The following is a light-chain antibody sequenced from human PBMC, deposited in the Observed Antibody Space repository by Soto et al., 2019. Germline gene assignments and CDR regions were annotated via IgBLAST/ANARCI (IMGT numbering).Light chain of an antibody. CDR2: GAS. Sequence: EIVLTQSPGPLSFSPGERATLSCRASQSVSSSYLAWYQQKPGQAPRLLIYGASSRATGIPDRFSGSGSGTIFTLTISRLEPEDFAVYYCQEYGSSRTF. CDR3: QEYGSSRT. V-gene: IGKV3-20*01. J-gene: IGKJ1*01. CDR1: QSVSSSY.